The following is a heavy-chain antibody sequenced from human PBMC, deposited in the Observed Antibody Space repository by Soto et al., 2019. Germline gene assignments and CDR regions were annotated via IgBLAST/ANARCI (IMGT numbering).Heavy chain of an antibody. D-gene: IGHD3-9*01. V-gene: IGHV3-21*06. CDR2: ITGSGAYI. J-gene: IGHJ6*02. Sequence: EVQLVESGGGLVKPGGSLRLSCEVFGFSFSTYSVSWVRQAPGKGLEWVSTITGSGAYIYYADSVNGRFTISKDNAKNSVYLQLNSRRAEDTAVYHCARVEVRYSSSVGMDVWGQGTTVTVSS. CDR1: GFSFSTYS. CDR3: ARVEVRYSSSVGMDV.